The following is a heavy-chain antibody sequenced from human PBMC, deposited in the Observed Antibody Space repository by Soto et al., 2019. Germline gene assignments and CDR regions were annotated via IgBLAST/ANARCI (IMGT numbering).Heavy chain of an antibody. CDR1: GYTFTHYG. V-gene: IGHV1-18*01. D-gene: IGHD3-10*01. Sequence: QVQLVQSGAEVKKPGASVKVSCKASGYTFTHYGISWVRQAPGQGLAWMGWISALNANTKYVDNFQDRVTMTTDTSTNTSYMEVRSLRSDDTAIYYCARVYGSGSYIAFDFWGQGTMVTVSS. CDR2: ISALNANT. CDR3: ARVYGSGSYIAFDF. J-gene: IGHJ3*01.